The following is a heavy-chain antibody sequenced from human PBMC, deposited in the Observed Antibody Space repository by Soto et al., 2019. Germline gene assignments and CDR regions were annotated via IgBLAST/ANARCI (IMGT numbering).Heavy chain of an antibody. Sequence: EVQLVESGGGLIQPGGSLRLSCAASGFTVSSNYMSWVRQAPGKGLEWVSVIYSGGSTYYADSVKGRFTISRDNSTNTLYLQMSSLRAEHTAGYCCARDQAAAGTDWFDPWGQGTLVTVSS. CDR3: ARDQAAAGTDWFDP. CDR2: IYSGGST. CDR1: GFTVSSNY. V-gene: IGHV3-53*01. J-gene: IGHJ5*02. D-gene: IGHD6-13*01.